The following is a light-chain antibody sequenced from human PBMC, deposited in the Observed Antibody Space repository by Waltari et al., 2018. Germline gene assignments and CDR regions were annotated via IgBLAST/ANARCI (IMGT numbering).Light chain of an antibody. CDR1: EDIRND. J-gene: IGKJ4*01. CDR3: LQDYIFPLT. Sequence: AIQMTQSPSSLSASVGDRVTIPCRAREDIRNDLGWYQQKPGKAPRLLIFAASTLQSGVPSRFSGSGSGTDFTLTISSLQPEDFATYFCLQDYIFPLTFGGGTTVEI. V-gene: IGKV1-6*01. CDR2: AAS.